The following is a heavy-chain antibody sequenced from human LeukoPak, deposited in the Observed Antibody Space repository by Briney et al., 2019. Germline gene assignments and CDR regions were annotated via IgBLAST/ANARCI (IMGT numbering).Heavy chain of an antibody. CDR2: IKRTSDGGTT. CDR1: GLTFSSYA. V-gene: IGHV3-15*01. J-gene: IGHJ4*02. D-gene: IGHD3-10*01. CDR3: TTSGMEQERFDY. Sequence: PGGSLRLSCAASGLTFSSYAMSWVRQAPGKGGEWVGRIKRTSDGGTTEYAARVKGRFNIQREDSENILYLQMNSLKIDDTAVYYCTTSGMEQERFDYWGQGSQVTVSS.